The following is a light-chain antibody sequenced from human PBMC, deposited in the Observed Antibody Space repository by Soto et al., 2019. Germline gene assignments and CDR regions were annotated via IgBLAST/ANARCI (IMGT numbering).Light chain of an antibody. Sequence: EIVVTQSPATLSVSPGERATLSCRASQSVGSNLAWYQQKPGQAPRLLIYGASTRATGIPARFSGSGSGTEFTLTISRLQSEDFAVYYCQQYTNWKTYCQGTKVEIK. CDR3: QQYTNWKT. CDR1: QSVGSN. CDR2: GAS. J-gene: IGKJ1*01. V-gene: IGKV3-15*01.